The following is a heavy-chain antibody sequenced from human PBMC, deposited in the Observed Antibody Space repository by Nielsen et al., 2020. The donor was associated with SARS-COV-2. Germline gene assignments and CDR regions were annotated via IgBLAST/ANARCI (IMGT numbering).Heavy chain of an antibody. Sequence: SETLSLTCAVSGGSISSSNWWSWVRQPPGKGLEWIGEIYHSGSTNYNPSLKSRVTISVDTSKNQFSLRLSSVTAADTAVYYCARDRHSSSPYGMGVWGQGTTVTVSS. CDR3: ARDRHSSSPYGMGV. V-gene: IGHV4-4*02. J-gene: IGHJ6*02. CDR1: GGSISSSNW. CDR2: IYHSGST. D-gene: IGHD6-6*01.